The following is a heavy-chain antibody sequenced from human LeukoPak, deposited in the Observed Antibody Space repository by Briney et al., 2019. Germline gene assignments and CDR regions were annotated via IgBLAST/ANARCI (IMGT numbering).Heavy chain of an antibody. CDR2: ITTYDGNT. CDR3: ARYKHHNYFDY. J-gene: IGHJ4*02. V-gene: IGHV1-18*01. CDR1: GYTFTSYH. Sequence: ASVKVYCKTSGYTFTSYHITWVRQAPGQGIEWMGWITTYDGNTISAQKFQGRVTMTTDTSTSTAYMELRSLRSDDTAVYYCARYKHHNYFDYWGQGTLVTVSS. D-gene: IGHD1-1*01.